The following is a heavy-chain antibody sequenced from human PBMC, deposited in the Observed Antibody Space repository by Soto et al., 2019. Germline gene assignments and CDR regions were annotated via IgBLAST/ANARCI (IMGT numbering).Heavy chain of an antibody. J-gene: IGHJ4*02. CDR1: GGSISSGGYY. D-gene: IGHD3-10*01. V-gene: IGHV4-31*03. CDR2: IYYSGST. CDR3: ARETVVMSVRGGGAFDY. Sequence: SETLSLTCTVSGGSISSGGYYWSWIRQHPGKGLEWIGYIYYSGSTYYNPSLKSRVTISVDTSKNQFSLKLSSVTAANTAVYYCARETVVMSVRGGGAFDYWGQGTLVTVSS.